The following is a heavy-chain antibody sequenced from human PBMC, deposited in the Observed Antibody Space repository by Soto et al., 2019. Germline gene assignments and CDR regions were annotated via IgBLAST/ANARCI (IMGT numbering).Heavy chain of an antibody. J-gene: IGHJ4*02. CDR1: GGSISSGGYY. CDR2: IYYSGST. D-gene: IGHD3-3*01. CDR3: ASGGGSFWPSNSNYFDY. Sequence: QVQLQESGPGLVKPSQTLSLTCTVSGGSISSGGYYWSWIRQHPGKGLEWIGYIYYSGSTYYNPSLKRRVTISVDTSKNQFSLKLSSVTAADTAVYYCASGGGSFWPSNSNYFDYWGQGTLVTVSS. V-gene: IGHV4-31*03.